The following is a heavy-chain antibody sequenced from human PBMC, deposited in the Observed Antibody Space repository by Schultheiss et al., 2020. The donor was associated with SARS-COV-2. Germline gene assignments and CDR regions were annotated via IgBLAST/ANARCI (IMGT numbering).Heavy chain of an antibody. Sequence: GGSLRLSCAASGFTFSNYAMHWVRQAPGKGLEWVSAISGSGGSTYYADSVKGRFTISRDNSKNTLYLQMNSLRAEDTAVYYCANGGNSGWAWFDPWGQGTLVTVSS. CDR3: ANGGNSGWAWFDP. D-gene: IGHD4-23*01. V-gene: IGHV3-23*01. J-gene: IGHJ5*02. CDR2: ISGSGGST. CDR1: GFTFSNYA.